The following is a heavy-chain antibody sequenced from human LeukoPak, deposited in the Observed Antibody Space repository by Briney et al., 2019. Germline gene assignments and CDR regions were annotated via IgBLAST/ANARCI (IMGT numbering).Heavy chain of an antibody. CDR1: GFTFSNAW. D-gene: IGHD3-10*01. CDR2: ISRSGDTI. Sequence: PGGSLRLSCAASGFTFSNAWMTWVRQAPGKGLEWVSYISRSGDTIYFADSVKGRFTISRDNAKNSLYLQMSSLRAEDTAVYYCARDYASDYWGQGTLVTVSS. CDR3: ARDYASDY. V-gene: IGHV3-48*04. J-gene: IGHJ4*02.